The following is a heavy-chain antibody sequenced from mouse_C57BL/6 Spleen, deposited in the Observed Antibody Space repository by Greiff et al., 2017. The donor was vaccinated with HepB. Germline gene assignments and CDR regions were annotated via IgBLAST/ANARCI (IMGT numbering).Heavy chain of an antibody. J-gene: IGHJ1*03. CDR1: GFTFTDYY. Sequence: DVKLVESGGGLVQPGGSLSLSCAASGFTFTDYYMSWVRQPPGKALEWLGFIRNKANGYTTEYSASVKGRFTISRDNSQSILYLQMNALGAEDSATYYCARWRYFDVWGTGTTVTVSS. CDR2: IRNKANGYTT. V-gene: IGHV7-3*01. CDR3: ARWRYFDV.